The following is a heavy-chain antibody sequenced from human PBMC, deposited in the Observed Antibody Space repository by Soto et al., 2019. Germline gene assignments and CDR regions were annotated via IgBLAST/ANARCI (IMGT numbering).Heavy chain of an antibody. CDR3: ARVAISHCSSSSCYDAFDN. CDR2: MNPNSGNT. D-gene: IGHD2-2*01. V-gene: IGHV1-8*02. CDR1: GYTFTSYD. Sequence: ASVKVSCKASGYTFTSYDINWVRQATGQGLEGMGWMNPNSGNTGYAQKFQGRVTMTRNTSISTAYMELSSLRSEDLAVYYCARVAISHCSSSSCYDAFDNWGQGTMVTVSS. J-gene: IGHJ3*02.